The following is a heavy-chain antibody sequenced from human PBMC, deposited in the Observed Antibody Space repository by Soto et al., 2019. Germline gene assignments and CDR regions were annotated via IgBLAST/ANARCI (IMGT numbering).Heavy chain of an antibody. V-gene: IGHV3-7*03. Sequence: GGSLRLSCAASGFTFSIYWMSLVRQSPGKGLEWVANIKQDGSEKYYVDSVKGRFTISRDNAKNSMYLQMNSLRAEDTAVYYCARGKYSSSRFPLDYWVQGTLVTVSS. CDR2: IKQDGSEK. J-gene: IGHJ4*02. CDR3: ARGKYSSSRFPLDY. D-gene: IGHD6-13*01. CDR1: GFTFSIYW.